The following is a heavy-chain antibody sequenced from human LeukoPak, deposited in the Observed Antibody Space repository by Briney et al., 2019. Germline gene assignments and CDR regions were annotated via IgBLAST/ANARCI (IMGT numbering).Heavy chain of an antibody. D-gene: IGHD1-20*01. V-gene: IGHV1-2*02. J-gene: IGHJ5*02. CDR2: INPNSGGT. CDR3: AGANWNDPNWFDP. Sequence: ASVTVSCKASGYTFTGYYMHWVRQAPGQGLEWMGWINPNSGGTNYAQKFQGRVTMTRDTSNSTAYMELSRLRSDDTAVYYCAGANWNDPNWFDPWGQGTLVTVSS. CDR1: GYTFTGYY.